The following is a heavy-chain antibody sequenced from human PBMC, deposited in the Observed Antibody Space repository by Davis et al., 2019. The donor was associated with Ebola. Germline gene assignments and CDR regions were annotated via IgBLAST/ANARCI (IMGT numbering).Heavy chain of an antibody. D-gene: IGHD3-10*01. V-gene: IGHV4-31*03. CDR3: ARYGAYYYGSGRTRERYFDY. Sequence: PSETLSLTCTVSGGSISSGGYYWSWIRQHPGKGLEWIGYIYYSGSTYYNPSLKSRVTISVDTSKNQFSLKLSSVTAADTAVYYCARYGAYYYGSGRTRERYFDYWGQGTLVTVSS. CDR2: IYYSGST. J-gene: IGHJ4*02. CDR1: GGSISSGGYY.